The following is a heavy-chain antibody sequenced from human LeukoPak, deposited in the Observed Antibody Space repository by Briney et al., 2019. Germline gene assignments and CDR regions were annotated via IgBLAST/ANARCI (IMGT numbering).Heavy chain of an antibody. CDR2: IIPIFGTP. V-gene: IGHV1-69*05. Sequence: SEKVSCTASGYTFTIYYMHWVRQAPGQGLEWVGGIIPIFGTPNHAQKFQGRVSITTDDSTSTAYMELNSLRLGDTAVYYCARVATMGYYHFDYWGQGTLVTVSS. CDR1: GYTFTIYY. D-gene: IGHD5-12*01. CDR3: ARVATMGYYHFDY. J-gene: IGHJ4*02.